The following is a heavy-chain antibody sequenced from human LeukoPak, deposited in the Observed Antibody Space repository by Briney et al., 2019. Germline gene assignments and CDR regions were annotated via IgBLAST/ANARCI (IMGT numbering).Heavy chain of an antibody. Sequence: ASETLSLTCTVFGGSISSYYWSWIRQPPGKGLEWIGYIYFSGSTSYNPSLKSRVIISVDTSKHQFSLKLSSVTAADTAVYYCAREEGYSYGYGAFDIWGQGTMVIASS. CDR2: IYFSGST. D-gene: IGHD5-18*01. V-gene: IGHV4-59*01. CDR3: AREEGYSYGYGAFDI. CDR1: GGSISSYY. J-gene: IGHJ3*02.